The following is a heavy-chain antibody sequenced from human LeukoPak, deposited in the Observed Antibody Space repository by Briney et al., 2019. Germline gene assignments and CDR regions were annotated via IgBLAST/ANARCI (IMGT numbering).Heavy chain of an antibody. CDR2: IIPIFDTA. CDR3: ARDATVRGPYGGHHFYSYMDV. CDR1: GYTFTGYY. J-gene: IGHJ6*03. V-gene: IGHV1-69*13. Sequence: SVKVSCKASGYTFTGYYMHWVRQAPGQGLEWIGDIIPIFDTANYAQKFQGRVTITADESATTSYMELSSLRSEDTAVYYCARDATVRGPYGGHHFYSYMDVWGKGTTVTISS. D-gene: IGHD3-10*01.